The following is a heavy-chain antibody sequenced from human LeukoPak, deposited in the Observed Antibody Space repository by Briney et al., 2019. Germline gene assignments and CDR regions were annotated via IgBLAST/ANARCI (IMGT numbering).Heavy chain of an antibody. CDR2: MNPNRGNT. CDR1: VYTFTSYD. D-gene: IGHD3-10*01. J-gene: IGHJ6*02. CDR3: ARDPSLWFGELPSYYYYGMDV. V-gene: IGHV1-8*01. Sequence: ASVKVSCKASVYTFTSYDINWVRQATGQGREWMGWMNPNRGNTGYAQKFQGRVTMTRNTSISTAYMELSSLRSEDTAVYYCARDPSLWFGELPSYYYYGMDVWGQGTTVTVSS.